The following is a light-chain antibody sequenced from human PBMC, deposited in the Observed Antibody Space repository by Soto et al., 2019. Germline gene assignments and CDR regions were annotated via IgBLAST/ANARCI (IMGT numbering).Light chain of an antibody. J-gene: IGKJ5*01. CDR3: QNYDSAPIT. Sequence: DIQMTQSPSSLSASVGTRVSITCLASQDIRNYLAWYQQKPGKVPKVLIYAASTLQPGVPSRFSGSGSGTDFTLTINSLQPDDIATYYCQNYDSAPITFGQGTRLEIK. V-gene: IGKV1-27*01. CDR2: AAS. CDR1: QDIRNY.